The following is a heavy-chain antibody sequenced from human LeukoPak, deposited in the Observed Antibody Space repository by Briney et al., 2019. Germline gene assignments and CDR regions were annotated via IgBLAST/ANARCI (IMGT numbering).Heavy chain of an antibody. CDR2: ISAYNGNA. J-gene: IGHJ5*02. CDR1: GYTFTSYG. CDR3: ARDRGRDSSAYYPNWFDP. V-gene: IGHV1-18*01. Sequence: GASVKVSCKASGYTFTSYGISWVRQAPGQGLEWMGWISAYNGNANYAQNLQGRVTMTTDTSTSTAYMELRSLRSDDTAVYYCARDRGRDSSAYYPNWFDPWGQGTLVTVSS. D-gene: IGHD3-22*01.